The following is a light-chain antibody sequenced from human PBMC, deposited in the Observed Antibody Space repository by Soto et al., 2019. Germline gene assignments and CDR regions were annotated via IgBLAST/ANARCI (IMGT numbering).Light chain of an antibody. CDR1: NSNIGSNS. Sequence: QSVLTQPPSLSGTPGQRVTISCSGGNSNIGSNSVYWYQLLPGTAPKLLIYRNNQRPSGVPDRFSGSKSGTSASLANSGLRSEDEADYFCAAWDDSLVAFGGGTKVTVL. V-gene: IGLV1-47*01. J-gene: IGLJ3*02. CDR3: AAWDDSLVA. CDR2: RNN.